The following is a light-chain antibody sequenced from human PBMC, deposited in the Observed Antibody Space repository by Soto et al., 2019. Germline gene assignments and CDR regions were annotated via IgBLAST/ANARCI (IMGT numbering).Light chain of an antibody. CDR2: GAS. J-gene: IGKJ2*01. CDR1: QSVSSSY. V-gene: IGKV3-15*01. CDR3: QQYNNWLPYT. Sequence: EIVLTQSPGTLSLSPGERATLSCRASQSVSSSYLAWYQQKPGQAPRLLIYGASTRATGIPARFSGSGSGTEFPLPINSLPSEEFGVYYCQQYNNWLPYTFGQGTKLEIK.